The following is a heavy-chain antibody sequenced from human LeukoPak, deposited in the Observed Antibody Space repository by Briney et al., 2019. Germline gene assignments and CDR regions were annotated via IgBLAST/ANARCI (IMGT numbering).Heavy chain of an antibody. D-gene: IGHD2-8*02. J-gene: IGHJ4*02. Sequence: GGSQRLSCEASGFAFSIYRMNWVRQAPGKGLEWVSYIHLSGTPTHYADLVKGRFSISRDNVKNSLYLQMDNLRAEDTAVYYCARDRGYTRTNTGGYPVFDLWGQGTLVTVSS. CDR2: IHLSGTPT. CDR3: ARDRGYTRTNTGGYPVFDL. CDR1: GFAFSIYR. V-gene: IGHV3-48*04.